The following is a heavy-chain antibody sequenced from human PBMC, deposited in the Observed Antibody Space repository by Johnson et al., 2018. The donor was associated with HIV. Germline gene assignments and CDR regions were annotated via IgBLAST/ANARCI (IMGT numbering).Heavy chain of an antibody. J-gene: IGHJ3*02. D-gene: IGHD5-24*01. V-gene: IGHV3-9*01. CDR3: AKIRGEMATTDAFDI. Sequence: VQLVESGGGLVQPGGSLRLSCAASGFTLSTYWMSWVRQAPGKGLEWVSGISWNSGSIGYADSVKGRFTISRDNAKNSLYLQMNSLRAEDTALYYCAKIRGEMATTDAFDIWGQGTMVTVSS. CDR2: ISWNSGSI. CDR1: GFTLSTYW.